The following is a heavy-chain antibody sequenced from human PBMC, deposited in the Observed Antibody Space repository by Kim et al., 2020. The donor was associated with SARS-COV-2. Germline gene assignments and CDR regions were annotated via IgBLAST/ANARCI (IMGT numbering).Heavy chain of an antibody. CDR2: IYYSGST. J-gene: IGHJ5*02. V-gene: IGHV4-39*07. CDR3: ARARDSSSWYTGDWFDP. D-gene: IGHD6-13*01. Sequence: SETLSLTCTVSGGSISSSSYYWGWIRQPPGKGLEWIGSIYYSGSTYYNPSLKSRVTISVDTSKNQFSLKLSSVTAADTAVYYCARARDSSSWYTGDWFDPWGQGTLVTVSS. CDR1: GGSISSSSYY.